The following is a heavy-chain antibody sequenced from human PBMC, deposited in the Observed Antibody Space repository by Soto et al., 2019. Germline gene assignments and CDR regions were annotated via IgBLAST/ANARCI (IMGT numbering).Heavy chain of an antibody. CDR1: GYTFNSYD. CDR3: ATRYEKGYCSGGSCDHAFDI. D-gene: IGHD2-15*01. V-gene: IGHV1-8*01. J-gene: IGHJ3*02. Sequence: SVKGYCEASGYTFNSYDINWVRQATVQGLEWMGWMNPNSGNTGYSQKFQGRVTMTRNTSISTAYMELSSLRSEDTAVYYCATRYEKGYCSGGSCDHAFDIWGQGTMVTVSS. CDR2: MNPNSGNT.